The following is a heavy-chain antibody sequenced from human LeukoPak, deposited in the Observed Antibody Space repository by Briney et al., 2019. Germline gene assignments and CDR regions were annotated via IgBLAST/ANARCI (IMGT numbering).Heavy chain of an antibody. V-gene: IGHV3-48*01. CDR1: GFTFSSYS. D-gene: IGHD4-23*01. J-gene: IGHJ4*02. CDR3: AREGPRGNSQFDY. CDR2: ISSSSSTI. Sequence: GGSLRLSCAASGFTFSSYSMNWVRQAPGKGLEWVSYISSSSSTIYYADSVRGRFTISRDNSKNTLYLQMNSLRAEDTAIYYCAREGPRGNSQFDYWGQGTLVTVSS.